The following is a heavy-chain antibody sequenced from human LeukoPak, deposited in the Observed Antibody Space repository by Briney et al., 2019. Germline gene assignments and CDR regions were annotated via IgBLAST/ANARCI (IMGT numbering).Heavy chain of an antibody. CDR3: ARYCSSSSCYTWPHDAFDI. D-gene: IGHD2-2*02. V-gene: IGHV1-69*13. CDR1: GGTFSSYA. J-gene: IGHJ3*02. Sequence: EASVKVSCKASGGTFSSYAISWVRQAPGQGLEWMGGIIPIFGTANYAQKLQGRVTITADESTSTAYMELSSLRSEDTAVYYCARYCSSSSCYTWPHDAFDIWGQGTMVTVSS. CDR2: IIPIFGTA.